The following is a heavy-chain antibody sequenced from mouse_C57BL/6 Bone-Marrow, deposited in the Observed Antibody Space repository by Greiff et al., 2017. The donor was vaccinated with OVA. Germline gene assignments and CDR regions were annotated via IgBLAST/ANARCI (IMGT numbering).Heavy chain of an antibody. J-gene: IGHJ1*03. V-gene: IGHV1-61*01. CDR1: GYTFTSYW. CDR3: ARHEVYYGSSYWYFDV. CDR2: IYPSDSET. Sequence: QVQLQQPGAELVRPGSSVKLSCKASGYTFTSYWMDWVKQRPGQGLEWIGNIYPSDSETHYNQKFKDKATLTVDKSSSTVYMELSRLTSEDSAVYFCARHEVYYGSSYWYFDVWGTGTTVTVSS. D-gene: IGHD1-1*01.